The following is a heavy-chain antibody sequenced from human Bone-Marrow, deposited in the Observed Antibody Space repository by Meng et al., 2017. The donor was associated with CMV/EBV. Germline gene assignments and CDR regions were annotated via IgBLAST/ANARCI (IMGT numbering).Heavy chain of an antibody. CDR1: GGSISSGSYY. D-gene: IGHD3-16*01. J-gene: IGHJ4*02. V-gene: IGHV4-39*07. Sequence: SETLSLTCNVSGGSISSGSYYWGWIRQPPGKGLEWIGSFYDSGSTYYNPSLKSRVKISVDTSKNQFSLTLTSVTAADTAVYYCARDFTRGGYFDYWGQGTLVTVSS. CDR3: ARDFTRGGYFDY. CDR2: FYDSGST.